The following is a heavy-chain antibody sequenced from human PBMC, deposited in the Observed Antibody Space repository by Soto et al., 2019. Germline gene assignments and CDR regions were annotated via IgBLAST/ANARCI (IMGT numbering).Heavy chain of an antibody. CDR2: ISAYNGNT. CDR3: ARDRDYGDYSNWFDP. Sequence: ASVKVSCKASGYTFTSYGISWVRQAPGQGLEWMGWISAYNGNTNYAQKLQGRVTMTTDTSTSTAYTELRSLRSDDTAVYYCARDRDYGDYSNWFDPWGQGTLVTVSS. CDR1: GYTFTSYG. D-gene: IGHD4-17*01. V-gene: IGHV1-18*01. J-gene: IGHJ5*02.